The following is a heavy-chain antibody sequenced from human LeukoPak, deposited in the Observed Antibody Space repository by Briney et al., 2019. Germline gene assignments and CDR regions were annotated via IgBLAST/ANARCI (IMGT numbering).Heavy chain of an antibody. CDR2: IKQDGSEK. CDR3: ARDPYSSSWSYGMDV. Sequence: GGSLRLSCTASGFTFSSYLMSWVRQTPEKGLEWVANIKQDGSEKVYVDSVKGRFTISRDNAKSSLYLQMSGLRAEDTAVYYCARDPYSSSWSYGMDVWGQGTTVTVSS. J-gene: IGHJ6*02. CDR1: GFTFSSYL. V-gene: IGHV3-7*05. D-gene: IGHD6-13*01.